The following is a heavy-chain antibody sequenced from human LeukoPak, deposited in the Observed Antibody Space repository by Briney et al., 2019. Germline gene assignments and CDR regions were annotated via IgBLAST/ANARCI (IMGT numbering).Heavy chain of an antibody. CDR1: GYTFTNYD. CDR2: MNPNSGNT. V-gene: IGHV1-8*03. Sequence: ASVKVSCKASGYTFTNYDINWVRQATGQGLEWMGWMNPNSGNTGYAQKFQGRVTITADKSTSTAYMELSSLRSEDTAVYYCARMHLAYCGGDCYLHDYWGQGTLVTVSS. D-gene: IGHD2-21*02. CDR3: ARMHLAYCGGDCYLHDY. J-gene: IGHJ4*02.